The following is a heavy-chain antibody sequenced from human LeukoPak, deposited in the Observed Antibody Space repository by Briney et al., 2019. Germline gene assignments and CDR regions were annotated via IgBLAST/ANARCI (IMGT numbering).Heavy chain of an antibody. CDR1: GFTFSRYG. V-gene: IGHV3-30*18. J-gene: IGHJ4*02. D-gene: IGHD6-19*01. CDR3: AKDGDSSGWYYFDY. Sequence: PGGSLRLSCAASGFTFSRYGMHLVRQAPGKGLGWVAVISYDGSNKYYADSVKGRFTISRGNSKNTQYLQMNSLRAEDTAVYYCAKDGDSSGWYYFDYWGKGTLVTVSS. CDR2: ISYDGSNK.